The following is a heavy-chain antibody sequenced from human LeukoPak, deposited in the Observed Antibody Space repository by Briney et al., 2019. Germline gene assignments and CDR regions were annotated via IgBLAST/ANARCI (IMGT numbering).Heavy chain of an antibody. V-gene: IGHV3-23*01. J-gene: IGHJ4*02. Sequence: GGSLRLSCAASGFTFSSYGIHWVRQAPGKGLEWVSAISDSGSITSYADSVTGRFTISRDNSKNTLYLQVNSLRAEDTAVYYCVRYRWVAPMYYFDYWGQGTLVTVSS. CDR2: ISDSGSIT. D-gene: IGHD2-8*02. CDR1: GFTFSSYG. CDR3: VRYRWVAPMYYFDY.